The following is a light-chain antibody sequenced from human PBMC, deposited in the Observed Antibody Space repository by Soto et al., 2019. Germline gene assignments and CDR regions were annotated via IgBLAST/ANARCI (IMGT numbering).Light chain of an antibody. CDR1: QSVSSSY. Sequence: EIVLTQSPGTLSLSPGERATLSCRASQSVSSSYLAWYQQKPGQAPRLLIYGASSRATGIPDRFSGSGSVTDFTLTISRLEPEDFAVYYCQQYGSFPRTFGQGTKVDIK. CDR2: GAS. V-gene: IGKV3-20*01. CDR3: QQYGSFPRT. J-gene: IGKJ1*01.